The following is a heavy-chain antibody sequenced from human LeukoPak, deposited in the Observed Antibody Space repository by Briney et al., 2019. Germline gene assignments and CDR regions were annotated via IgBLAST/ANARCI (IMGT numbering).Heavy chain of an antibody. Sequence: SETLSLTCTVPGGSISSYYWGWIRQPAGKGLEWIGRIYTSGSTNYNPSLKSRVTISVDKSKNQFSLKLSSVTAADTAVYYCASHPYSSGWYVDYWGQGTLVTVSS. CDR3: ASHPYSSGWYVDY. CDR2: IYTSGST. CDR1: GGSISSYY. J-gene: IGHJ4*02. V-gene: IGHV4-4*07. D-gene: IGHD6-19*01.